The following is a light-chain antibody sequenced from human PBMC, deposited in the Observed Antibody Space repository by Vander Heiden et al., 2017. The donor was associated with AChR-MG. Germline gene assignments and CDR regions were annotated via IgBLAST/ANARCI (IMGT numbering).Light chain of an antibody. CDR3: QAWDRNSEEV. CDR2: QDT. V-gene: IGLV3-1*01. J-gene: IGLJ3*02. CDR1: TLGDKY. Sequence: SHELTQPPSVSVSPGQTASITCSGDTLGDKYVCWYQQKSGQSPLLVIYQDTKRPSGIPERFSGSNSGNTDTLTISGTQATDEADYYCQAWDRNSEEVFGGGTKLTVL.